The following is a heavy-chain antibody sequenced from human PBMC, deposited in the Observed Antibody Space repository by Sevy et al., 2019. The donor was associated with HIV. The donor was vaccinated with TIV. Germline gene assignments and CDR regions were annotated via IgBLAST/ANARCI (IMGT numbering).Heavy chain of an antibody. Sequence: ASVKVSCKASGGTFSSYAISWVRQAPGQGLEWMGGIIPTFGTANYAQKFQGRVTITVDESTSTAYMELSSLRSEDTAVYYCARVLDGYNYSYYFDYWGQASLVTVS. D-gene: IGHD5-12*01. CDR3: ARVLDGYNYSYYFDY. CDR1: GGTFSSYA. V-gene: IGHV1-69*13. J-gene: IGHJ4*02. CDR2: IIPTFGTA.